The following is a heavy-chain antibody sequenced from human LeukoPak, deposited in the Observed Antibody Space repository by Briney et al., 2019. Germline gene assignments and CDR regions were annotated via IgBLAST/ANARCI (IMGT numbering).Heavy chain of an antibody. D-gene: IGHD3-16*02. CDR3: ARGGPYEYVWGNYRPFDY. CDR1: GYTFTGYY. Sequence: ASVTVSCKASGYTFTGYYMHWVRQAPGQGLEWMGRINPNSGGTNYAQKFQGRATMTRDTSISTAYMELSRLRSDDTAVFYCARGGPYEYVWGNYRPFDYWGQGTLVTVSS. V-gene: IGHV1-2*06. J-gene: IGHJ4*02. CDR2: INPNSGGT.